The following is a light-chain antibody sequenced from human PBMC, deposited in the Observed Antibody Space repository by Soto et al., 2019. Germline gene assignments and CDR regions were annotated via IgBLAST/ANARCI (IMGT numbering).Light chain of an antibody. CDR1: ALSRQF. V-gene: IGLV3-25*03. CDR3: QSADSSGTYV. J-gene: IGLJ1*01. Sequence: SYELTQSSSVSVSPGQTARITCSGHALSRQFAYWYQQKPGQAPVLVIYKDSERPSGIPERFSGSSSGTTVTLTISGVQAEDEADYYCQSADSSGTYVFGTGTKLTVL. CDR2: KDS.